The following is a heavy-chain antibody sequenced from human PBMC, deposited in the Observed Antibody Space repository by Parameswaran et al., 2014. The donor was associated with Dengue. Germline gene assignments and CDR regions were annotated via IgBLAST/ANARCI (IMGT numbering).Heavy chain of an antibody. CDR3: AISLSGSFEYFQH. J-gene: IGHJ1*01. V-gene: IGHV1-2*04. CDR2: INPNSGVT. Sequence: WVRQAPGQGLEWMGWINPNSGVTNYAQKFQNWVTMTWDTSISTAYMELSRLRSDDTAVYYCAISLSGSFEYFQHWGQGTLVTVSS. D-gene: IGHD3-9*01.